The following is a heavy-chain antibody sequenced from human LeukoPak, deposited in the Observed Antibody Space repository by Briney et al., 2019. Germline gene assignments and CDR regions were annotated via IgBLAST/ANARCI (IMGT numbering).Heavy chain of an antibody. CDR3: AREGYYDGSGYNDAFDI. J-gene: IGHJ3*02. D-gene: IGHD3-22*01. CDR2: IYYSGST. V-gene: IGHV4-59*01. Sequence: PGGSLRLSCVASGFTFSNYAMSWIRQPPGKGLEWIGYIYYSGSTNYNPSLKSRVTISVDTSKNQFSLKLSSVTAADTAVYYCAREGYYDGSGYNDAFDIWGQGTMVTVSS. CDR1: GFTFSNYA.